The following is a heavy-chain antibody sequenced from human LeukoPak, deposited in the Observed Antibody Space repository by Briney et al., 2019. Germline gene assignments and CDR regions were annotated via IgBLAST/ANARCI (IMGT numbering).Heavy chain of an antibody. CDR2: ISYNGGST. Sequence: GGSLRLSCSASGFTLSSHAMHWVRQAPGKALEYVSAISYNGGSTYYANSVKDRFTISRDNSKNTLYLQMSSLRPEDTAVFYCVRRTGNYFDYWGQGTLVTVSS. CDR3: VRRTGNYFDY. V-gene: IGHV3-64D*09. J-gene: IGHJ4*02. D-gene: IGHD3/OR15-3a*01. CDR1: GFTLSSHA.